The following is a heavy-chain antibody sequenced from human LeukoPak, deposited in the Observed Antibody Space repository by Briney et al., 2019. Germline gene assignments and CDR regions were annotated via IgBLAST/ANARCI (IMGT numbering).Heavy chain of an antibody. CDR2: IRYDGSNK. V-gene: IGHV3-30*02. Sequence: GRSLRLSCAASGFTFSSYAMHWVRQAPGKGLEWVAFIRYDGSNKYYADSVKGRFTISRDNSKNTLYLQMNSLRAEDTAVYYCAKERADYYDSSGIDYWGQGTLVTVSS. CDR1: GFTFSSYA. CDR3: AKERADYYDSSGIDY. J-gene: IGHJ4*02. D-gene: IGHD3-22*01.